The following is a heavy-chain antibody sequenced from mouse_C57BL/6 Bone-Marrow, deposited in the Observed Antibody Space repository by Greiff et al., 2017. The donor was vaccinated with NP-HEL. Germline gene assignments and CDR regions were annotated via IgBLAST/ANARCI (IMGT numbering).Heavy chain of an antibody. CDR1: GFTFSDYG. Sequence: EVHLVESGGGLVKPGGSLKLSCAASGFTFSDYGMHWVRQAPEKGLEWVAYISSGSSTIYYADTVKGRFTISRDNAKNTLFLQMTSLRSEDTAMYYCARGERFFAYWGQGTLVTVSA. CDR3: ARGERFFAY. V-gene: IGHV5-17*01. CDR2: ISSGSSTI. J-gene: IGHJ3*01.